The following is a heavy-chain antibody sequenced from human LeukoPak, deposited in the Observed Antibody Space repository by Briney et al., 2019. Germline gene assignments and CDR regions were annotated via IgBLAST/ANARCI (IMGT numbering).Heavy chain of an antibody. D-gene: IGHD6-13*01. CDR3: ARGIAAAGFDY. V-gene: IGHV4-34*01. Sequence: SETLSLTCAVYGGSFSGYYWSWIRQPPGKGLEWIGEINHSGSTNYNPSLKSRVTISVDRSKNQFSLKLSSVTAADTAVYYCARGIAAAGFDYWGQGTLVTVSS. J-gene: IGHJ4*02. CDR2: INHSGST. CDR1: GGSFSGYY.